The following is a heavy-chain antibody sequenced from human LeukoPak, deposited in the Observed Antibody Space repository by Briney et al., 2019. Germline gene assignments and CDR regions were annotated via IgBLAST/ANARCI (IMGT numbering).Heavy chain of an antibody. Sequence: ASVKVSCTASGYTFTSYGISWVRQAPGQGLEWMGWISAYNGNTNYAQKLQGRVTMTTDTSTSTAYMELRSLRSDDTAVYYCARHDSSGYYNWFDPWGQGTLVTVSS. CDR1: GYTFTSYG. V-gene: IGHV1-18*01. J-gene: IGHJ5*02. CDR3: ARHDSSGYYNWFDP. CDR2: ISAYNGNT. D-gene: IGHD3-22*01.